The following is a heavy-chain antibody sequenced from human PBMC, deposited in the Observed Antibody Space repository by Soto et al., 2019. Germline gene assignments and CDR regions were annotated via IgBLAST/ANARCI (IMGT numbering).Heavy chain of an antibody. Sequence: GGSLRLSCAASGFTVSSNYMSWVRQAPRKGLEWVSVIYSGGSTYYADSVKGRFTISRHNSKNTLYLQMNSLRAEDTAVYYCARFRGVYYYYYMDVWGKGTTVTVSS. V-gene: IGHV3-53*04. CDR3: ARFRGVYYYYYMDV. CDR2: IYSGGST. CDR1: GFTVSSNY. J-gene: IGHJ6*03.